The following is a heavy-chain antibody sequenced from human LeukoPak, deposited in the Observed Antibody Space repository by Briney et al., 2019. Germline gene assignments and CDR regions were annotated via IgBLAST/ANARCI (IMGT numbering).Heavy chain of an antibody. Sequence: GGSLRLSCAASGFTFSSYGMSWVRQAPGKGLEWVSAISGSGGSTYYADSVKGRFTISRDNSKNTLYLQMNSLRAEDTAVYYCAKDMVYYDSSGTTPSDYWGQGTLVTVSS. J-gene: IGHJ4*02. CDR2: ISGSGGST. V-gene: IGHV3-23*01. CDR3: AKDMVYYDSSGTTPSDY. CDR1: GFTFSSYG. D-gene: IGHD3-22*01.